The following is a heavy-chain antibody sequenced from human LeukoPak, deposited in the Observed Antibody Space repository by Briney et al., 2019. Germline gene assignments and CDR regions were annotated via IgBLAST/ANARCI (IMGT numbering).Heavy chain of an antibody. CDR1: GGSISSYY. V-gene: IGHV4-59*01. CDR2: RYYSGSA. CDR3: ARVRGDFETD. D-gene: IGHD3-16*01. Sequence: SETLSLTCSVSGGSISSYYWTWIRQPPGKGLEWIGYRYYSGSATYNPSLKSRVTISVDTSKSQFSLKLISVTAADTAIYYCARVRGDFETDWGQGTLVTVAS. J-gene: IGHJ1*01.